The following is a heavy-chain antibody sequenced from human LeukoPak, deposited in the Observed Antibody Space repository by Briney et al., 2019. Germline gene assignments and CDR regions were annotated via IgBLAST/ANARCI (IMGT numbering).Heavy chain of an antibody. Sequence: GGSLRLSCAASGFTVSSNYMSWVRQAPGKGLEWVSVIYSGGKTFYADSVKGRFTISRDNSKNTLYLQMNSLRAEDTAIYYCTRDGEYSSSGAFDIWGQGALVTVSS. CDR2: IYSGGKT. CDR3: TRDGEYSSSGAFDI. V-gene: IGHV3-53*01. CDR1: GFTVSSNY. D-gene: IGHD6-6*01. J-gene: IGHJ3*02.